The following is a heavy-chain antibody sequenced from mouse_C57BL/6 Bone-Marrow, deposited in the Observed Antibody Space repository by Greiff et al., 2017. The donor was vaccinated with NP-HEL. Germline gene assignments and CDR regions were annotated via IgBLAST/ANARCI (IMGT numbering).Heavy chain of an antibody. Sequence: VQLQQSVAELVRPGASVKLSCTASGFDIKNTYMHWVKQRPEQGLEWIGRIDPANGNTKYDPQFQGRATITADTSSNTAYLQLSSLTSEDTAIYYCARSSFYYSGSSYTWFAYWGQGTLVTVSA. V-gene: IGHV14-3*01. D-gene: IGHD1-1*01. CDR2: IDPANGNT. J-gene: IGHJ3*01. CDR3: ARSSFYYSGSSYTWFAY. CDR1: GFDIKNTY.